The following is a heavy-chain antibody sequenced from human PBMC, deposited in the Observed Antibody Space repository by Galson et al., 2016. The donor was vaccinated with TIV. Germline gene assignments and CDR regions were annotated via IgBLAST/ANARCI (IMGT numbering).Heavy chain of an antibody. CDR1: GVTVSNNY. CDR3: ARNVPETSRGY. Sequence: LRLSCAASGVTVSNNYMSWVRQAPGKGLEWVSVMYSGGGTCYADSVKGRFTISRDNSKNTVYLQMNSLRGDDTAVYYCARNVPETSRGYWGQGTLVTVSS. D-gene: IGHD3-10*01. V-gene: IGHV3-53*01. CDR2: MYSGGGT. J-gene: IGHJ4*02.